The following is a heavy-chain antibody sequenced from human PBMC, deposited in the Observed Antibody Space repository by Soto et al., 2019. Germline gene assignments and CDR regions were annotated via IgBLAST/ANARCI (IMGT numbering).Heavy chain of an antibody. J-gene: IGHJ6*02. CDR1: GFTFINYN. V-gene: IGHV3-48*02. CDR2: ISSRSGTI. Sequence: GGSLRLSCVASGFTFINYNMNWARQAPGKGLEWVSYISSRSGTIYYADSVKGRFTISRDNAKNSLYLQMNSLRDEDTAVYYCARDCGKGYGMDVWGQGTTVTVSS. CDR3: ARDCGKGYGMDV.